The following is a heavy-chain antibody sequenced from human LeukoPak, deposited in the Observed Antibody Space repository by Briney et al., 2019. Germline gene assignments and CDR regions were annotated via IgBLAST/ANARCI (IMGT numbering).Heavy chain of an antibody. J-gene: IGHJ4*02. D-gene: IGHD5-18*01. CDR2: ISSSSSYI. Sequence: WVSSISSSSSYIYYADSVKGRFTISRDNAKNSLYLHMNSLRAEDTAVYYCARAPTAMANGWGQGTLVTVSS. V-gene: IGHV3-21*01. CDR3: ARAPTAMANG.